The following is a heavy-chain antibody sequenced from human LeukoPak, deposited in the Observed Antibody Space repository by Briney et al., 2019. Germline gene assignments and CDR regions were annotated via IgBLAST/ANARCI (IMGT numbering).Heavy chain of an antibody. CDR3: ARDEGHIVVVPAASGWFDP. D-gene: IGHD2-2*01. Sequence: PGGSLRLSCAASGFTFSSYWMSWVRQAPGKGLEWVANIKQDGSEKYYVDSVKGRFTISRDNAKNSLYLQMNSLRAEDTAVYYCARDEGHIVVVPAASGWFDPWGQGTLVTVSS. CDR1: GFTFSSYW. CDR2: IKQDGSEK. J-gene: IGHJ5*02. V-gene: IGHV3-7*01.